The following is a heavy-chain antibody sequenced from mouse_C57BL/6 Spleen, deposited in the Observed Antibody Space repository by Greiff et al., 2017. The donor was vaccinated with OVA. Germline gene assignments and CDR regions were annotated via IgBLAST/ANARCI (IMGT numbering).Heavy chain of an antibody. J-gene: IGHJ2*01. CDR1: GFTFSDYY. D-gene: IGHD2-4*01. CDR3: AREGSSTMITGYFDY. V-gene: IGHV5-16*01. Sequence: EVQLVESEGGLVQPGSSMKLSCTASGFTFSDYYMAWVRQVPEKGLEWVANINYDGSSTYYLDSLKSRFIISRDNAKNILYLQMSSLKSEDTATYYCAREGSSTMITGYFDYWGQGTTLTVSS. CDR2: INYDGSST.